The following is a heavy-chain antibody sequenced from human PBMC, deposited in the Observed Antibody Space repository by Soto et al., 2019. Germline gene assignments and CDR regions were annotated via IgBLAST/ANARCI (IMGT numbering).Heavy chain of an antibody. CDR1: GYTFTSYD. D-gene: IGHD6-19*01. Sequence: QVQLVQSGAEVKKPGASVKVSCKASGYTFTSYDINWVRQATGQGLEWMGWMNPNSDNTGYAQKFQGRVTMTRNTSISTAYMELSSLRSDDTAVYYCARGKGRAVAGINGFDPWGQGTLVTVSS. CDR3: ARGKGRAVAGINGFDP. V-gene: IGHV1-8*01. CDR2: MNPNSDNT. J-gene: IGHJ5*02.